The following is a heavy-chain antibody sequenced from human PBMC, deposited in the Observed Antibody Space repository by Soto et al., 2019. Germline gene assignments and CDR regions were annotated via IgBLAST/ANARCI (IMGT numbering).Heavy chain of an antibody. CDR3: ARGYCSGGSCYYFDY. CDR1: GGTFSSYT. J-gene: IGHJ4*02. CDR2: IIPILGIA. Sequence: QVQLVQSGAEVKKPGSSVKVSCKASGGTFSSYTISWVRQAPGQGLEWRGRIIPILGIANYAQKFQGRVTITADKSTSTAYMELSSLRSEDTAVYYCARGYCSGGSCYYFDYWGQGTLVTVSS. D-gene: IGHD2-15*01. V-gene: IGHV1-69*02.